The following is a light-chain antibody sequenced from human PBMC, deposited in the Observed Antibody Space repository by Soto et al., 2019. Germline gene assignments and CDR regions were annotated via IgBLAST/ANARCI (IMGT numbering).Light chain of an antibody. Sequence: ETAMTQSPATLSVSPGEGATLSCRASQSVSSNLVWYQHRPGQAPRLLIYGASTRATDIPARFSGSGSGTEFTLTISSLQSEDFAVYYCQQYNNWPLTFGGGTKVDIK. J-gene: IGKJ4*01. CDR3: QQYNNWPLT. CDR1: QSVSSN. V-gene: IGKV3-15*01. CDR2: GAS.